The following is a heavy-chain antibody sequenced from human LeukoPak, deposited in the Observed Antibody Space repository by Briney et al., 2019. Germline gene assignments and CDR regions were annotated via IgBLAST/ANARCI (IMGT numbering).Heavy chain of an antibody. CDR3: ARGGKYSSGRKVFYAFDI. Sequence: PGGSLRLSCAASGFIFSNAWMNWVRQAPGKGLEWVGHIKSKTDGGTTDYAAPVKGRFTISRDDSKNTLYLQMNSLKTEDTAVYYCARGGKYSSGRKVFYAFDIWGQGTMVTVSS. CDR2: IKSKTDGGTT. D-gene: IGHD6-19*01. V-gene: IGHV3-15*07. CDR1: GFIFSNAW. J-gene: IGHJ3*02.